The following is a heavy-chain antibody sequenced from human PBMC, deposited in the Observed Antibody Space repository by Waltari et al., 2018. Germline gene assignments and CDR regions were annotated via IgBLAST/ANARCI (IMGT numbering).Heavy chain of an antibody. Sequence: QVQLQQWGAGLLKPSETLSLTCAVYGGYFSGYYWSWIRQPPGKGLEWIGEINHSGSTNYNPSLKSRVTISVDTSKNQFSLKLSSVTAADTAVYYCARASPTNTSSSDLDYWGQGTLVTVSS. CDR1: GGYFSGYY. CDR3: ARASPTNTSSSDLDY. CDR2: INHSGST. D-gene: IGHD6-6*01. J-gene: IGHJ4*02. V-gene: IGHV4-34*01.